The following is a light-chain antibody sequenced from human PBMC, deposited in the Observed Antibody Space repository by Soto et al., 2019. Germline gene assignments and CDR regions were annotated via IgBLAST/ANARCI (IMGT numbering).Light chain of an antibody. Sequence: QSVLTQSPSASASLGASVKLTCTLSSGHSSYAIAWHQQQPEKGPRYLMKLNSDGSHSKGDGIPDRFSGSSSGAERYLTISSLQSEDEADYYCCLYIGATTYVFGTGTKLTVL. CDR1: SGHSSYA. J-gene: IGLJ1*01. V-gene: IGLV4-69*01. CDR3: CLYIGATTYV. CDR2: LNSDGSH.